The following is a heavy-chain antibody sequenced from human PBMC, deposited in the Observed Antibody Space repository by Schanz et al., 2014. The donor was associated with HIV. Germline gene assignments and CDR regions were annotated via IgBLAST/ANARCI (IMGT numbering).Heavy chain of an antibody. V-gene: IGHV3-7*03. CDR1: EFTFSSYW. D-gene: IGHD5-18*01. Sequence: EVQLVESGGCLVQPGGSLRLSCAASEFTFSSYWMSWVRQAPGKGLEWVANIKQDGSEKYYVDSVKGRFTISRDNAKNSLYLQMNNLRTEDTALYYCAKDRGGGSGMVTNYYYGMDVWGQGTTVTVSS. CDR2: IKQDGSEK. CDR3: AKDRGGGSGMVTNYYYGMDV. J-gene: IGHJ6*02.